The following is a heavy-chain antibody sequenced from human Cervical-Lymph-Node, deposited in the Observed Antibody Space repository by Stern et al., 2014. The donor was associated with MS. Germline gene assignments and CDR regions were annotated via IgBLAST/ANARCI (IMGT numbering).Heavy chain of an antibody. J-gene: IGHJ3*02. Sequence: EVQLVQSGGGLVQPGGSLRLSCAASGFTFSYYSMNWVRQAPGKGLEWVSYISTGSSTKYYADSVKGRVTISRDDGKNSLYLQMDSLRAEDPAVYYCARTEASGSHDVFDIWGQGTMVTFSS. CDR3: ARTEASGSHDVFDI. V-gene: IGHV3-48*01. CDR2: ISTGSSTK. CDR1: GFTFSYYS. D-gene: IGHD1-26*01.